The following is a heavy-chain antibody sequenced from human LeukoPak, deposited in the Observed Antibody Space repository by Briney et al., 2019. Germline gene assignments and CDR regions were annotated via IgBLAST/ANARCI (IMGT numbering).Heavy chain of an antibody. D-gene: IGHD2-21*01. CDR3: ARSGEPYCSGDCYYSQDY. CDR2: INHSGST. CDR1: GGSFSGYY. Sequence: SETLSLTCAVYGGSFSGYYWSWIRQPPGKGLEWIGEINHSGSTNYNPSLKSRVTISVDTSKNQFSLKLSSVTAADTAVYYCARSGEPYCSGDCYYSQDYWGQGTLVTVSS. V-gene: IGHV4-34*01. J-gene: IGHJ4*02.